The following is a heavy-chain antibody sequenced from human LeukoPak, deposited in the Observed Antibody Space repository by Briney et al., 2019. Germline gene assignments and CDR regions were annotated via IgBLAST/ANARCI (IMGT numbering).Heavy chain of an antibody. CDR2: INPSGGST. CDR3: ARLINSQYYHDSSGRRSQPYYFDY. J-gene: IGHJ4*02. Sequence: ASVKVSCKASGYTFTSYYMHWVRQAPGQGLEWMGIINPSGGSTSYAQKFQGRVTMTRDTSTSTVYMELSSLRSEDTAVYYCARLINSQYYHDSSGRRSQPYYFDYRGQGTLVTVSS. CDR1: GYTFTSYY. D-gene: IGHD3-22*01. V-gene: IGHV1-46*01.